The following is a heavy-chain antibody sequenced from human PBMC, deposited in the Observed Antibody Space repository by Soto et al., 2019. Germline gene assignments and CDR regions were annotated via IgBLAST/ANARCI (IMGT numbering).Heavy chain of an antibody. D-gene: IGHD3-10*01. V-gene: IGHV3-23*01. J-gene: IGHJ5*01. CDR2: ISGSGGST. CDR3: AKETVRVIIFDS. CDR1: GFTFSSYA. Sequence: QPGGSLRLSWAASGFTFSSYAMSWVRQAPGKGLEWVSAISGSGGSTYYADSVKGRFTISRDNSKNTLYLQMNSLRAEDTALYYCAKETVRVIIFDSWGQGTLVTVSS.